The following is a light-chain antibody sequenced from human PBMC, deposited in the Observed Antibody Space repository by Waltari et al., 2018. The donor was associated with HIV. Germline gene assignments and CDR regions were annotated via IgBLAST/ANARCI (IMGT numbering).Light chain of an antibody. Sequence: QSALTQPASVSGSPGQSITISFSGTPSDVGSYYFVSWYQKHPGKAPRLMIHEVTNRASGASTRFSGSKSGKTAYLSISGLLTEDEADYYCSSYANTNSVIFGGGTKLTVL. V-gene: IGLV2-14*03. CDR3: SSYANTNSVI. J-gene: IGLJ2*01. CDR1: PSDVGSYYF. CDR2: EVT.